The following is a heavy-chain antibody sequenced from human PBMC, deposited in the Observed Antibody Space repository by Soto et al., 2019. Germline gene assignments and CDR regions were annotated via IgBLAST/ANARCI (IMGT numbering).Heavy chain of an antibody. J-gene: IGHJ4*02. V-gene: IGHV1-18*01. Sequence: ASVKVSCKTSGYTFSSIGISWVRQAPGQGLEWMGWISPHKGDTYYAQRLQGRVTMTTDTSTNTAYMEPRSLRSDDTAVYFCARDLDGSGSYFTNYWGPGTLVTVSS. D-gene: IGHD3-10*01. CDR1: GYTFSSIG. CDR2: ISPHKGDT. CDR3: ARDLDGSGSYFTNY.